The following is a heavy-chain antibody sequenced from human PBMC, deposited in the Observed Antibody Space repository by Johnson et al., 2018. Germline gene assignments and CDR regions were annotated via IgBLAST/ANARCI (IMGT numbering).Heavy chain of an antibody. CDR2: INCSGDST. Sequence: VELVQSGGSVVRPGGSLRLSCVVSGFSFVDSGMTWVRQAPGKGLEWVSDINCSGDSTNYADSGKGRFNIPRDHAKNALYLQMNSRRAEDTALYYSPRDRSYDVSGTYFNGMDVWGQGTTVTVSS. CDR1: GFSFVDSG. J-gene: IGHJ6*02. D-gene: IGHD3-10*01. V-gene: IGHV3-20*04. CDR3: PRDRSYDVSGTYFNGMDV.